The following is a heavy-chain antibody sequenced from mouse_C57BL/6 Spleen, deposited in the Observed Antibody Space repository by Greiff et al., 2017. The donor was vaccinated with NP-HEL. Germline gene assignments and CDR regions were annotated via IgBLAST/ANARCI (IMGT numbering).Heavy chain of an antibody. Sequence: QVQLQQPGAELVMPGASVKLSCKASGYTFTSYWMHWVKQRPGQGLEWIGEIDPSDSYTNYNQKFKGKSTLTVDKSSSTAYMQLISLTSEDSAVYYCARRHEYDGVHVDYWGQGTTLTVSS. CDR3: ARRHEYDGVHVDY. CDR1: GYTFTSYW. CDR2: IDPSDSYT. J-gene: IGHJ2*01. V-gene: IGHV1-69*01. D-gene: IGHD2-4*01.